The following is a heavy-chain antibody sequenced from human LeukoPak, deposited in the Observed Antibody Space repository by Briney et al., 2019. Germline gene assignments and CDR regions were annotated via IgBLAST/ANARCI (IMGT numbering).Heavy chain of an antibody. CDR1: GGTFSTYA. D-gene: IGHD3-9*01. Sequence: ASVKVSCKASGGTFSTYAISWVRQAPGQGLERMGRIIPLLTLANYAQKFQDRGTITADQSTSTAYMELSSLRYEDTAVYYCARGGGVDILTGFQYWGQGTLVTVSS. J-gene: IGHJ4*02. CDR3: ARGGGVDILTGFQY. V-gene: IGHV1-69*04. CDR2: IIPLLTLA.